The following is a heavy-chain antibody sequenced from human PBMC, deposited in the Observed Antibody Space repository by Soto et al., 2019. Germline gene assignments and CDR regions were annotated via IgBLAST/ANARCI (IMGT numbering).Heavy chain of an antibody. CDR3: ARGMGMEAAAGTHYYYGMDV. V-gene: IGHV3-11*01. Sequence: GGSLRLSCAASGFTFSDYYMSWIRQAPGKGLEWVSYISSSGSTIYYADSVKGRFTISRDNAKNSLYLQMNSLRAEDTAVYYCARGMGMEAAAGTHYYYGMDVWGQGTTVTVSS. J-gene: IGHJ6*02. CDR2: ISSSGSTI. D-gene: IGHD6-13*01. CDR1: GFTFSDYY.